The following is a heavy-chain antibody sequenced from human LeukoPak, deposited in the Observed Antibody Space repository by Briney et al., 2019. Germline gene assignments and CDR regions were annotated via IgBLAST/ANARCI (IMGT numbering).Heavy chain of an antibody. J-gene: IGHJ4*02. CDR3: ARVGAREPYVGAPTLDY. CDR1: GFTFSSYG. D-gene: IGHD1-26*01. CDR2: IRYDGSNK. Sequence: PGGSLRLPCAASGFTFSSYGMHWVRQAPGKGLEWVAFIRYDGSNKYYADSVKGRFTISRDNAKNSLYLQMNSLRAEDTAVYYCARVGAREPYVGAPTLDYWGQGTLVTVSS. V-gene: IGHV3-30*02.